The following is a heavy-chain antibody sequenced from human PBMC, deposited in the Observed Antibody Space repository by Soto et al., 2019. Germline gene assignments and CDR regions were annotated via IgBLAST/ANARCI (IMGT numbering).Heavy chain of an antibody. CDR2: ISYDGNEK. CDR1: GFTFSTYG. J-gene: IGHJ4*02. CDR3: AKEGALSGWTDGGY. Sequence: QVQLVESGGGVVQPGRSLRLSCAASGFTFSTYGMHWVRQAPGKGLEWVAVISYDGNEKHYADSVKGRFTVSRDNSKDTLSLQMNSLRAEDTAVYYCAKEGALSGWTDGGYWGQGALVTVSS. D-gene: IGHD6-19*01. V-gene: IGHV3-30*18.